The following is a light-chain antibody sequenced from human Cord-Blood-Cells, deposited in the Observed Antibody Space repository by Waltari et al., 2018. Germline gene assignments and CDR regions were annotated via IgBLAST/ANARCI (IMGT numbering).Light chain of an antibody. CDR2: AAS. CDR1: QGISSY. J-gene: IGKJ4*01. CDR3: QQYYSYPLT. V-gene: IGKV1-8*01. Sequence: AIRITQSPSPLSASTGDRVTTTCRASQGISSYLAWYQQKPGKAPKLLIYAASTLQSGVPSRFSGSGSGTDFTLTISCLQSEDFATYYCQQYYSYPLTFGGGTKVEIK.